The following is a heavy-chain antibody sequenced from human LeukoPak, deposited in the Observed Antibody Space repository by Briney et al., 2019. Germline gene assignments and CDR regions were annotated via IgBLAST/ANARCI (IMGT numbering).Heavy chain of an antibody. V-gene: IGHV3-33*03. CDR3: ATGPLNDYGMGD. CDR2: IWRDGSIE. J-gene: IGHJ6*02. CDR1: GFTFSSYA. Sequence: GGSLRLSCAASGFTFSSYAMSWVRQAPGKGLKWVAVIWRDGSIESYADSVKGRFTVSRDNSKTTLYLQMNSLRAEDTAVYYCATGPLNDYGMGDWGQGTTVTVSS.